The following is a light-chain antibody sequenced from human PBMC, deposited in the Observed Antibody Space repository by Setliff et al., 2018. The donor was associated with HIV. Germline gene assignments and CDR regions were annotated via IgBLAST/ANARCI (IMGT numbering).Light chain of an antibody. J-gene: IGLJ2*01. CDR2: DNT. V-gene: IGLV1-40*01. CDR3: QSYDNSLKSVV. Sequence: QSVLTQPPSVSGVPGLRVTISCTGNSSNIGADYALHWYQQIPGTAPKLLIFDNTKRPSGVPDRFSACRSGTSGSLSITWPQTEDEADYYCQSYDNSLKSVVFGGGTKVTVL. CDR1: SSNIGADYA.